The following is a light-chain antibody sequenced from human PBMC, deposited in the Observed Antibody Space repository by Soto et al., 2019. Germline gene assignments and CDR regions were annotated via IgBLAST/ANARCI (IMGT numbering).Light chain of an antibody. V-gene: IGKV3-20*01. CDR1: QSVSSY. J-gene: IGKJ1*01. CDR3: QPSCSPGT. Sequence: VVTQSLAKMSVSPGARATLSCRASQSVSSYLAWYQQKPGQAPRLLIYGASNRATGIPDRFSGSGSGTDFTLTISRLAPEDLADYYCQPSCSPGTFAQRTKADI. CDR2: GAS.